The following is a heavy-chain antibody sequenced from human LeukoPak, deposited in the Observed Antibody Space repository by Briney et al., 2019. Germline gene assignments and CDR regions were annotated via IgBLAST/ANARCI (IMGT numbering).Heavy chain of an antibody. J-gene: IGHJ4*02. V-gene: IGHV3-64*01. CDR1: GFTFSTYA. CDR2: ISNNGGST. CDR3: ARGGITMVRGEIFDY. Sequence: PGGSLRLSCAASGFTFSTYAMHWVRQAPGKGLEYVSAISNNGGSTYYANSVKGRFMISRDNSKNTLYLQMGSLRAEDMAVYYCARGGITMVRGEIFDYWGQGTLVTVSS. D-gene: IGHD3-10*01.